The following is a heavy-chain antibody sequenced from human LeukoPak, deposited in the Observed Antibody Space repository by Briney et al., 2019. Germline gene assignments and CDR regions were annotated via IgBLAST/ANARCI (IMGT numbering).Heavy chain of an antibody. V-gene: IGHV4-4*02. CDR2: IYHSGST. CDR1: GFTFSSYGM. D-gene: IGHD3-10*01. CDR3: ASLRITTSTYGLDP. J-gene: IGHJ5*02. Sequence: GTLRLSCAASGFTFSSYGMSWVRQPPGKGLEWIGEIYHSGSTNYNPSLKSRVTISVDKSKNQFSLKLSSVTAADTAVYYCASLRITTSTYGLDPWGQGTLVTVSS.